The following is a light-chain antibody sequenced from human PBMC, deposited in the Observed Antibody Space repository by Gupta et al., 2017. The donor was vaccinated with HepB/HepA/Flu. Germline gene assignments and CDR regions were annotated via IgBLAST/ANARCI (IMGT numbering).Light chain of an antibody. CDR1: QSISSY. Sequence: DXQMTQXPSSLXASVGDRVTITCRASQSISSYLNWYQQKPGKAPKLLIYAASSLQSGVPSRFSGSGSGTDFTLTISSLQPEDFATYYCQQSYSTPWTFGQGTKVEIK. CDR3: QQSYSTPWT. CDR2: AAS. V-gene: IGKV1-39*01. J-gene: IGKJ1*01.